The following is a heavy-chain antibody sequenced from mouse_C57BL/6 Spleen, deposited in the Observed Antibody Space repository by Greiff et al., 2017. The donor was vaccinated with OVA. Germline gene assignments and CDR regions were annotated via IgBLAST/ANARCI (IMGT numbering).Heavy chain of an antibody. J-gene: IGHJ1*03. CDR3: ARGGFITTVGGFDV. Sequence: QVQLQQPGAGLVKPGASVKLSCKASGSTFTSFCITWVKQRPGQGLEWIGDIYPGSGSHNYNEKFKSKATLTVDTSSSTAYMQLSSLTSEDSAVYYCARGGFITTVGGFDVWGTGTTVTVSS. D-gene: IGHD1-1*01. CDR1: GSTFTSFC. CDR2: IYPGSGSH. V-gene: IGHV1-55*01.